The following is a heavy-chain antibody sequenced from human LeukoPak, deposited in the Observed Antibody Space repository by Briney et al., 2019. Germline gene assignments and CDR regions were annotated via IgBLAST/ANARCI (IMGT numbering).Heavy chain of an antibody. V-gene: IGHV3-11*01. CDR1: GFTFSDYY. J-gene: IGHJ5*02. Sequence: GGSLRLSCAASGFTFSDYYMSWIRQAPGKGLEWVSYISSSGSTIYYADSVKGRFTISRDNAKNSLYLQMNSLRAEDTAVYYCARSAGTVSAYNWFDPWGQGTLVTVPS. CDR2: ISSSGSTI. CDR3: ARSAGTVSAYNWFDP. D-gene: IGHD4-17*01.